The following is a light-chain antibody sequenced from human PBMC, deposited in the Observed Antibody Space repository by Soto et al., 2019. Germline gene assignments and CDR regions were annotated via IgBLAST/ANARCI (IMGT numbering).Light chain of an antibody. CDR3: QHYNSYSEA. J-gene: IGKJ1*01. CDR2: KAS. Sequence: DIQMTQSPSTLSGSVGDRVTITCRASQTISSWLAWYQQKPGKAPKLLIYKASTLKSGVPSSFSGSGPRTDFAPAISSLQPVDFSTCYCQHYNSYSEACGQGTKVELK. V-gene: IGKV1-5*03. CDR1: QTISSW.